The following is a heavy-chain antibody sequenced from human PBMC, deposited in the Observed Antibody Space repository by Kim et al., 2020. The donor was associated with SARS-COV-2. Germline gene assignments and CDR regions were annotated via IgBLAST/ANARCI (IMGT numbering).Heavy chain of an antibody. CDR1: GYTFTSYA. CDR3: ARDDLSGWSLNYYYYYGMDD. D-gene: IGHD6-19*01. CDR2: INTNTGNP. J-gene: IGHJ6*02. Sequence: ASVKVSCKASGYTFTSYAMNWVRQAPGQGLEWMGWINTNTGNPTYAQGFTGRFVFSLDTSVSTAYLQISSLKAEDTAVYYCARDDLSGWSLNYYYYYGMDDWGQGTTVTVSS. V-gene: IGHV7-4-1*02.